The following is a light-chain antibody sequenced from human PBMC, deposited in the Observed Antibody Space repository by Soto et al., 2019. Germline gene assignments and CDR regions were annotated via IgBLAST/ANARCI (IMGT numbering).Light chain of an antibody. CDR3: QQRGSWPPT. CDR1: QSVSSSN. CDR2: GAS. V-gene: IGKV3-20*01. J-gene: IGKJ1*01. Sequence: EIVLTQSPGTLSLSPGERVTLSCRASQSVSSSNLAWYQQKLGQAPRLLIYGASSRATGIPDRFSGSGSGTDFTLTISRLEPEDFAVYYCQQRGSWPPTFGQGTNVEI.